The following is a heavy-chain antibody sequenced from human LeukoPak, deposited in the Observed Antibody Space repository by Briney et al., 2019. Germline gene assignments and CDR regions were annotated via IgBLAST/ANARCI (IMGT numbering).Heavy chain of an antibody. CDR3: ARGYPPYTPQEYSSSWYYYYYMDV. CDR1: GYTFTGYY. J-gene: IGHJ6*03. V-gene: IGHV1-2*02. D-gene: IGHD6-13*01. CDR2: INPNSGGT. Sequence: GASVKVSCKASGYTFTGYYMHWVRQAPGQGLEWMGWINPNSGGTNYAQKFQGRVTMTRDTSISTAYMELSRLRSDDTAVYYCARGYPPYTPQEYSSSWYYYYYMDVWGKGATVTISS.